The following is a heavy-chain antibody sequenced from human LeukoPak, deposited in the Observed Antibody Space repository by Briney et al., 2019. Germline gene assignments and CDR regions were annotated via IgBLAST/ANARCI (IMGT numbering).Heavy chain of an antibody. CDR2: MNPNSGNT. D-gene: IGHD3-3*01. V-gene: IGHV1-8*02. CDR1: GYTFTSYG. Sequence: ASVKVSCKASGYTFTSYGISWVRQAPGQGLEWMGWMNPNSGNTGYAQKFQGRVTMTRNTSISTAYMELSSLRSEDTAVYYCARVLKVRRFLEWPPRGSYYYGMDVWGQGTTVTVSS. CDR3: ARVLKVRRFLEWPPRGSYYYGMDV. J-gene: IGHJ6*02.